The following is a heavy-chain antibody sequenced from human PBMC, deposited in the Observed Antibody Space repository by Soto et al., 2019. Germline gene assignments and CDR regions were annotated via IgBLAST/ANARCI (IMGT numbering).Heavy chain of an antibody. Sequence: QVQLQESGPGLVKPSETLSLTCTVSGGSISGGVYYWSWIRQPPGKGLEWIGYIYASGSTYYNPSLRSRVTISVDTASNQCSLRLTSVTAAASAVYYCAREVIPLTTDWYFDLWGRGTLVTVSP. V-gene: IGHV4-30-4*01. CDR3: AREVIPLTTDWYFDL. D-gene: IGHD4-17*01. CDR2: IYASGST. CDR1: GGSISGGVYY. J-gene: IGHJ2*01.